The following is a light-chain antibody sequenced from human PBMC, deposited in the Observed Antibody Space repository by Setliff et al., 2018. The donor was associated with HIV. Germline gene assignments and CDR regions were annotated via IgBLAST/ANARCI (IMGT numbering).Light chain of an antibody. CDR3: SSHTSSSTAR. V-gene: IGLV2-14*01. CDR2: EGN. J-gene: IGLJ1*01. Sequence: QSALTQPGSVSGTPGQSITISCTGTSSDVGSYNYVSWYQQLPGPATKLIRYEGNSRPSGVSNRFSGSKYGNTASLTLSGLQAEDEADYYCSSHTSSSTARFGTGTKV. CDR1: SSDVGSYNY.